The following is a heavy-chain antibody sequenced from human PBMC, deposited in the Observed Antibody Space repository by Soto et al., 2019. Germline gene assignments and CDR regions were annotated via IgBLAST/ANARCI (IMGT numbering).Heavy chain of an antibody. Sequence: ASVKVSCKASGYTFTSYDINWVRQATGQGLEWMGWMNPNSGNTGYAQKFQGRVTMTRNTSISTAYMELSSLRSEDTAVYYCARGIVGEGGSTSGKFYFDYWGQGALVTVSS. CDR1: GYTFTSYD. J-gene: IGHJ4*02. CDR3: ARGIVGEGGSTSGKFYFDY. V-gene: IGHV1-8*01. CDR2: MNPNSGNT. D-gene: IGHD2-2*01.